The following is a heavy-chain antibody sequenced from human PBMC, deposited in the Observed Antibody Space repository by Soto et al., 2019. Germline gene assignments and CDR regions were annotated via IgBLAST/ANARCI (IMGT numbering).Heavy chain of an antibody. J-gene: IGHJ4*02. CDR3: AKIFRYYDSSGYWDY. D-gene: IGHD3-22*01. V-gene: IGHV3-30*18. CDR1: GFTFSSYG. CDR2: ISYDGSNK. Sequence: QVQLVESGGGVVQPGRSLRLSCAASGFTFSSYGMHWVRQAPGKGLEWVAVISYDGSNKYYADSVKGRFTIARDNSMNALYLQMNCLRAEGTAVYYCAKIFRYYDSSGYWDYWGQGTLVTVSS.